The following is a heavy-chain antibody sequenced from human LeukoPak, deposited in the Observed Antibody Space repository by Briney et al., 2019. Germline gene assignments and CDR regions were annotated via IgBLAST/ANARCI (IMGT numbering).Heavy chain of an antibody. CDR2: IRYDGSNK. CDR3: AKDLLWFGELRGFDI. J-gene: IGHJ3*02. CDR1: GFTLSSYG. V-gene: IGHV3-30*02. Sequence: GGSLRLSCAASGFTLSSYGMHWVRQAPGKGLEWVAYIRYDGSNKYYADSVKGRFTISRDNSKNTLYLQMNSLRAEDTAVYYCAKDLLWFGELRGFDIWGQGTMVTVSS. D-gene: IGHD3-10*01.